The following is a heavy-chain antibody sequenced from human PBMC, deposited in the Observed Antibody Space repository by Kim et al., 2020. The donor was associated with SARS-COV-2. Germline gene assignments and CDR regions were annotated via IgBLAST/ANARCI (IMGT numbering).Heavy chain of an antibody. CDR1: GGSISSGGYY. Sequence: SDTLSLTCTVSGGSISSGGYYWSWIRQHPGKGLEWIGYIYYSGSTYYNPSLKSRVTISVDTSKNQFSLKLSSVTAADTAVYYCARARTPMIVVVINAFDIWGQGTMVTVSS. D-gene: IGHD3-22*01. CDR3: ARARTPMIVVVINAFDI. CDR2: IYYSGST. J-gene: IGHJ3*02. V-gene: IGHV4-31*03.